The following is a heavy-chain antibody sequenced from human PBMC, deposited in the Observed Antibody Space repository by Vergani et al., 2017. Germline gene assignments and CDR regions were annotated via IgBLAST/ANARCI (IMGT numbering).Heavy chain of an antibody. CDR3: AKAGSVTSGSLQYNFYMDV. Sequence: QVQLAESGGGRVQPGRSLRLSCAASGCSFSSHAIHWVRQAPGKGLVWVAVISNDGSKKYYADSVKGRFTISRDNSKNTLDLQMNSLRTQDTAVYYCAKAGSVTSGSLQYNFYMDVWGKGTTVTVS. CDR2: ISNDGSKK. D-gene: IGHD3-10*01. V-gene: IGHV3-30*18. CDR1: GCSFSSHA. J-gene: IGHJ6*03.